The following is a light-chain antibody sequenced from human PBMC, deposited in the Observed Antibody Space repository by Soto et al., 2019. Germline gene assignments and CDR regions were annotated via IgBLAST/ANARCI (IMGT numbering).Light chain of an antibody. J-gene: IGKJ2*01. Sequence: EIVLTQSPGTLSLSPGERATLSCRASQSVSSSYLAWYQQNPGQAPRLLIYGASSRATGIPDRFSGSGSGTDFPLTISRLEPEDFAVYYCQQYGSSPPYTFGQGTKLEI. CDR3: QQYGSSPPYT. V-gene: IGKV3-20*01. CDR1: QSVSSSY. CDR2: GAS.